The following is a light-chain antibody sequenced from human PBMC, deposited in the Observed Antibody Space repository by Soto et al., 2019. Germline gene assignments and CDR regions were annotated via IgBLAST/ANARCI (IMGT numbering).Light chain of an antibody. J-gene: IGLJ2*01. CDR2: SNT. Sequence: QSVLTQPPSASGTPGQTIAISCSGGSSNIGSHTVTWYQQLPGTAPRLLIYSNTQRPSGVPDRFSGSKSGTSASLAISGLQSEYEGDYYCAAWDDSLKGVVFGGGTKLTVL. CDR3: AAWDDSLKGVV. V-gene: IGLV1-44*01. CDR1: SSNIGSHT.